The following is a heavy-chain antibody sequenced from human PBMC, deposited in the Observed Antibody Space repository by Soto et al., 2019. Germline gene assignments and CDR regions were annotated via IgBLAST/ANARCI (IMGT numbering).Heavy chain of an antibody. Sequence: QVQLVESGGGVVQPGRSLRLSCAASGFTFSSYAMHWVRQAPGKGLEWVAVIPDDGSKKYYADSVKGRFTISRDNSKNALYLQMNSLRAEDTAVYYCASPQWRNDYNWGYFDLWGRGTLVTVSS. V-gene: IGHV3-30-3*01. CDR3: ASPQWRNDYNWGYFDL. J-gene: IGHJ2*01. CDR2: IPDDGSKK. CDR1: GFTFSSYA. D-gene: IGHD4-4*01.